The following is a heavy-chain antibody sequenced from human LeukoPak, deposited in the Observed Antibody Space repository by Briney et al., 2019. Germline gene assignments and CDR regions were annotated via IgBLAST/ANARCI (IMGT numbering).Heavy chain of an antibody. Sequence: PSETLSLTCTVSGGSISSSSYYWGWIRQPPGKGLEWIGSIYYSGSTYYNPSLKSRVTISVDTSKNQFSLKLSSVTAADTAVYYCARSSGLGGLWGQGTLVTVSS. CDR2: IYYSGST. D-gene: IGHD6-19*01. CDR3: ARSSGLGGL. J-gene: IGHJ4*02. V-gene: IGHV4-39*01. CDR1: GGSISSSSYY.